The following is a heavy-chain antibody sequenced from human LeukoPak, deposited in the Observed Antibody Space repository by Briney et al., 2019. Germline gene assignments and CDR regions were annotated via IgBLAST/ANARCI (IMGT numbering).Heavy chain of an antibody. Sequence: SETLSLTCTVFGGSISSYYWSWIRQPAGKGLEWIGRIYTSGSTNYNPSLKSRVTMSVDTSKNQFSLKLSSVTAADTAVYYCARGPLGIKYYYDSSGYSFDYWGQGTLVTVSS. CDR3: ARGPLGIKYYYDSSGYSFDY. D-gene: IGHD3-22*01. CDR2: IYTSGST. V-gene: IGHV4-4*07. CDR1: GGSISSYY. J-gene: IGHJ4*02.